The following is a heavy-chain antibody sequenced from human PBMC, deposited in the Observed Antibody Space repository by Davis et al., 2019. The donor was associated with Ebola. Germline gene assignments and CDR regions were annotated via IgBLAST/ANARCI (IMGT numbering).Heavy chain of an antibody. CDR3: ARTSIVGTTTTASDI. Sequence: ASVKVSCKASGYTFTSYGVSWVRQAPGQGLEWMGWISAYNGNTNYAQKVQGRVTMTTDTSTGTAYLDLRSLRSDDTAVYFCARTSIVGTTTTASDIWGQGTLVTVSS. J-gene: IGHJ3*02. CDR1: GYTFTSYG. V-gene: IGHV1-18*01. D-gene: IGHD1-26*01. CDR2: ISAYNGNT.